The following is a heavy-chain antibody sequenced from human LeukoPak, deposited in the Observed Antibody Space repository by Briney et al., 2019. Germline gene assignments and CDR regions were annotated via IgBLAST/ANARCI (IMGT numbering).Heavy chain of an antibody. Sequence: SETLSLTCTVSGGSIGSGGYYWSWIRQHPGKGLEWIGYIYYSGSTYYNPSLKSRVTISVDTSKNQFSLKLSSVTAADTAVYYCARGDYYGSGSYNGYYYGMDVWGQGTTVTVSS. J-gene: IGHJ6*02. CDR1: GGSIGSGGYY. D-gene: IGHD3-10*01. V-gene: IGHV4-31*03. CDR2: IYYSGST. CDR3: ARGDYYGSGSYNGYYYGMDV.